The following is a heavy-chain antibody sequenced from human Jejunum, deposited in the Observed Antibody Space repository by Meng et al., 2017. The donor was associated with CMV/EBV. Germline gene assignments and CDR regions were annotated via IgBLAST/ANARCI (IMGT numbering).Heavy chain of an antibody. CDR3: ARDMHREVVIQDY. CDR1: GRSIDIYS. CDR2: IYSNGAT. J-gene: IGHJ4*02. Sequence: QLQEAVPSLVTLSESLSIPCTVSGRSIDIYSWSWLRQPAGKGMEWIGRIYSNGATNYNPSLKSRVTMSVDTSKNQFSLKLSSVTAADTAVYFCARDMHREVVIQDYWGQGTLVTVSS. D-gene: IGHD3-10*01. V-gene: IGHV4-4*07.